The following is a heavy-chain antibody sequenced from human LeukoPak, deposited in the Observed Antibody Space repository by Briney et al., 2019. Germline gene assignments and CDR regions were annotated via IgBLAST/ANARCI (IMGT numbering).Heavy chain of an antibody. D-gene: IGHD3-22*01. V-gene: IGHV4-30-4*08. Sequence: SETLPLTCIVSGAPISSGDYYWSWIRQPPGKGLEWIVYIYYSGSTYYNPSLKSRVTISVDTSKNQFSLKLSSVTAADTAVYYCARELRADFGSGYKSLFDYWGQGTLVTVSS. J-gene: IGHJ4*02. CDR2: IYYSGST. CDR3: ARELRADFGSGYKSLFDY. CDR1: GAPISSGDYY.